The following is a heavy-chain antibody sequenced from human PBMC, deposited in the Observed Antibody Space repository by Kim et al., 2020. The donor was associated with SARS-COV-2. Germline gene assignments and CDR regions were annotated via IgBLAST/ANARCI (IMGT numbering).Heavy chain of an antibody. CDR1: GFTFTSSA. V-gene: IGHV1-58*01. Sequence: SVKVSCKASGFTFTSSAVQWVRQARGQRLEWIGWIVVGSGNTNYAQKFQERVTITRDMSTSTAYMELSSLRSEDTAVYYCAAVHLRHSSSPSSYWGQGTLVTVSS. D-gene: IGHD6-6*01. CDR3: AAVHLRHSSSPSSY. J-gene: IGHJ4*02. CDR2: IVVGSGNT.